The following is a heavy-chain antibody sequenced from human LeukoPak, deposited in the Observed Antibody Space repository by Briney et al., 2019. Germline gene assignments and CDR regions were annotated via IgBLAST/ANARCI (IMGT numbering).Heavy chain of an antibody. J-gene: IGHJ4*02. V-gene: IGHV1-18*01. CDR3: ARDLPHPIVATTYYFDY. Sequence: ASVKVSCKASGYTFTSYGISWMRQAPGQGLEWMGWISAYNGNTNYAQKLQGRVTMTTDTSTSTAYMELRSLRSDDTAVYYCARDLPHPIVATTYYFDYWGQGTLVTVSS. D-gene: IGHD5-12*01. CDR2: ISAYNGNT. CDR1: GYTFTSYG.